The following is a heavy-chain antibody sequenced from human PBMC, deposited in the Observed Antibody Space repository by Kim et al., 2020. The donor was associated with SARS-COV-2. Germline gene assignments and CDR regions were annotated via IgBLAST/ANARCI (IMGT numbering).Heavy chain of an antibody. D-gene: IGHD4-4*01. Sequence: ASVKVSCKASGYTFTSYAMNWVRQAPGQGLEWMGWINTNTGNPTYDQGFTGRFVFALDTSVSTAYLQISSLKAEDTAVYYCAREIYSNYGDNWFDPWGQGTLVTFSS. CDR1: GYTFTSYA. CDR3: AREIYSNYGDNWFDP. J-gene: IGHJ5*02. CDR2: INTNTGNP. V-gene: IGHV7-4-1*02.